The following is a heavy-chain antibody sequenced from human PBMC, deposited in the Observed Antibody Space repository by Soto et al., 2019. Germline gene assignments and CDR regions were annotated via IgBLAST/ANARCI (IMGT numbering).Heavy chain of an antibody. CDR2: MSYDGTNE. CDR3: ARKWGTYSSASLDY. CDR1: GFSFTHYT. J-gene: IGHJ4*02. V-gene: IGHV3-30*04. D-gene: IGHD6-19*01. Sequence: GGSLRLSCAASGFSFTHYTINWVRQAPGKGLEWVAVMSYDGTNEYYADSVKGRFTISRDNSKSTVYLQMNSLTPEDTALYYCARKWGTYSSASLDYWGLGTLLTVSS.